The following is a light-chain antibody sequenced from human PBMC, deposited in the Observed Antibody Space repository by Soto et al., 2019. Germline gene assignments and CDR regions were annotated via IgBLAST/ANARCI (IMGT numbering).Light chain of an antibody. CDR3: QQYYSTPRT. V-gene: IGKV4-1*01. CDR1: QSLLYSSSNRNY. Sequence: DIVMTQSPDSLAVSLGERTTINCKSSQSLLYSSSNRNYLAWYQQKPGQPPKLLIYWASTRESGVPDRFSGSGSGTDFTLTISSLQAEDVAVYYCQQYYSTPRTFGQGTKVEIK. CDR2: WAS. J-gene: IGKJ1*01.